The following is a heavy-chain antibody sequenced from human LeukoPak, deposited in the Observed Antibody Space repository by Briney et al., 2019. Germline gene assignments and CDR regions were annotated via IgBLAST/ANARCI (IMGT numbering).Heavy chain of an antibody. CDR3: ARTPNRDGNSHIDF. J-gene: IGHJ4*02. CDR2: LSDSGAST. V-gene: IGHV3-23*01. Sequence: GGSLRLSCAASGFTFTNHAMAWVRLAPGKGPEWVSTLSDSGASTYYADSVKGRFTISRDNSRNTMYLQMDSLRADDTGVYFCARTPNRDGNSHIDFWGQGALVTVSS. CDR1: GFTFTNHA. D-gene: IGHD5-24*01.